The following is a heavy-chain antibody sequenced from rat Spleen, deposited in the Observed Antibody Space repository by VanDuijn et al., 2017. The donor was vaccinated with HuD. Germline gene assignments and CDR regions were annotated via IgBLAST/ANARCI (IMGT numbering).Heavy chain of an antibody. CDR2: ISTGGGNT. J-gene: IGHJ2*01. CDR3: AREENYGGFPHYFDY. CDR1: GFTFSDYN. Sequence: EVQLVESGGGLVQPGRSLKLSCAASGFTFSDYNMAWVRQAPKKGLEWVATISTGGGNTYYRDSVKGRFTISRDNAKSTLYLQMDSLRSEDTATYYCAREENYGGFPHYFDYWGQGVMVTVSS. V-gene: IGHV5S23*01. D-gene: IGHD1-11*01.